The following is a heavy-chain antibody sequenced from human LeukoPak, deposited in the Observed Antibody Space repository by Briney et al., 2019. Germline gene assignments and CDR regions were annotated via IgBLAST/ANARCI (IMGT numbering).Heavy chain of an antibody. CDR1: GFTFSSYA. Sequence: PGGSLRLSCAASGFTFSSYAMNWVRQAPGKGLEWVSAISGSGGSTYYADSVKGRFTISRENSKNTLYLQMNSLRAEDTAVYYCAKVGTATAIPTRGDYWGQGTLVTVSS. J-gene: IGHJ4*02. CDR3: AKVGTATAIPTRGDY. CDR2: ISGSGGST. V-gene: IGHV3-23*01. D-gene: IGHD2-2*02.